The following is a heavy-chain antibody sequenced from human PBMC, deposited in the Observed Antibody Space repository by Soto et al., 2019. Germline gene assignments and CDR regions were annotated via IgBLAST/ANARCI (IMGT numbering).Heavy chain of an antibody. V-gene: IGHV4-59*01. CDR1: GGSISSYY. Sequence: SETLSLTCTVSGGSISSYYWSWIRQPPGKGLEWIGYIYYSGSTNYNPSLKSRGTLSVDTSKNQFSLKLSSVTAADTAVYYCARGFYCSSTGCSDYSGQGTLVTVYS. D-gene: IGHD2-2*01. CDR3: ARGFYCSSTGCSDY. CDR2: IYYSGST. J-gene: IGHJ4*02.